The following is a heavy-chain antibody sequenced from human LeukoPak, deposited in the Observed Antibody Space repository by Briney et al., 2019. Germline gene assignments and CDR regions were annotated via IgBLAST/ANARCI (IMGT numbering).Heavy chain of an antibody. V-gene: IGHV3-33*01. D-gene: IGHD3-22*01. CDR2: IWYDGTNK. CDR3: ARDRYYYDNSGSLDY. Sequence: GRSLRLSCAASGFXFSSYGMHWVRQAPGKGLEWVAVIWYDGTNKYYADSVKGRFTISRDNSKNTLYLQMNSLRAEDTAVYYCARDRYYYDNSGSLDYWGQGTLVTVSS. J-gene: IGHJ4*02. CDR1: GFXFSSYG.